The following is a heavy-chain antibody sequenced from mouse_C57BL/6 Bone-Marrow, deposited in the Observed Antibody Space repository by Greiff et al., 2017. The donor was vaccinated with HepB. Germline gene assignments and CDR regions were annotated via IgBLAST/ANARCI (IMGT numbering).Heavy chain of an antibody. Sequence: VQLQQPGAELVKPGASVKMSCKASGYTFTSYWITWVKQRPGQGLEWIGDIYPGSGSTNYNEKFKSKATLTVDTSSSTAYMQLSSLTSEDSAVYYCARSGSNPWYFYVWGTGTTVTVSS. CDR3: ARSGSNPWYFYV. V-gene: IGHV1-55*01. CDR2: IYPGSGST. D-gene: IGHD2-5*01. J-gene: IGHJ1*03. CDR1: GYTFTSYW.